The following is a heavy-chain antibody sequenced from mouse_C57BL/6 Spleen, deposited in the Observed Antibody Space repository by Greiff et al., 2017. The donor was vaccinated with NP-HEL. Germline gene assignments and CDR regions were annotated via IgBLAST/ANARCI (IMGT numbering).Heavy chain of an antibody. CDR3: AIDYGSSYRWYFDV. CDR1: GYTFTSYW. Sequence: QVQLQQPGAELVKPGASVKVSCKASGYTFTSYWMHWVKQRPGQGLEWIGRIHPSDSDTNYNQQFKGKATLTVDKSSSTAYMQLSSLTSEDSAVYYCAIDYGSSYRWYFDVWGTGTTVTVSS. D-gene: IGHD1-1*01. V-gene: IGHV1-74*01. J-gene: IGHJ1*03. CDR2: IHPSDSDT.